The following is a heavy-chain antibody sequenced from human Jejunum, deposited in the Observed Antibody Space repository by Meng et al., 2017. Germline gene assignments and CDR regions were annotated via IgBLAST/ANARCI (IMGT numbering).Heavy chain of an antibody. Sequence: QVQLVQSGAEVKKPGASARVSCQASGYTFTGYSIHWARQAPGQGLEWMGRINPDGSGTMYAQKFQGRVTMSRDTSISTVYMDLSRLTSDDTGLYYCARGVYLFFFDTWGQGTLVTVSS. D-gene: IGHD3-16*02. CDR2: INPDGSGT. J-gene: IGHJ4*02. CDR3: ARGVYLFFFDT. CDR1: GYTFTGYS. V-gene: IGHV1-2*05.